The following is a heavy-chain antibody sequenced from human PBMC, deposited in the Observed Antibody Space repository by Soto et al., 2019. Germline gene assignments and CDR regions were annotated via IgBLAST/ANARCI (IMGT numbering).Heavy chain of an antibody. D-gene: IGHD6-13*01. CDR2: ISSSSSYI. V-gene: IGHV3-21*01. J-gene: IGHJ4*02. CDR3: ARDYPGGAAAEFDY. CDR1: GFTFSSYS. Sequence: GGSLRLSCAASGFTFSSYSMNWVRQAPGKGLEWVSSISSSSSYIYYADSVKGRFTISRDNAKNSLYLQMNSLRAEDTAVYYCARDYPGGAAAEFDYWGQGTLVTVSS.